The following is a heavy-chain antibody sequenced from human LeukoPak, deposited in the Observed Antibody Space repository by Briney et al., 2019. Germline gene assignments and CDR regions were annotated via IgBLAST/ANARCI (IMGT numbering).Heavy chain of an antibody. J-gene: IGHJ4*02. Sequence: SVKVSCKASGYTFTSYYMHWVRQAPGQGLEWMGRIIPILGIANYAQKFQGRVTITADKSTSTAYMELSSLRSEDTVVYYCARDGFDIVATTQQYWGQGTLVTVSS. CDR1: GYTFTSYY. CDR2: IIPILGIA. V-gene: IGHV1-69*04. D-gene: IGHD5-12*01. CDR3: ARDGFDIVATTQQY.